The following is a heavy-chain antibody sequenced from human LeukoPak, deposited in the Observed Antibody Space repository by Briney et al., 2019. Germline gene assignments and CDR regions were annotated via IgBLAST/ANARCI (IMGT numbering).Heavy chain of an antibody. CDR1: GGSISSGGYY. CDR3: ARVPHTFGGVIGMGDYYYYMDV. CDR2: IYYSGST. D-gene: IGHD3-16*02. V-gene: IGHV4-31*03. J-gene: IGHJ6*03. Sequence: SETLSLTCTVSGGSISSGGYYWRWIRQHPGKGLEWIGYIYYSGSTYYNPSLKSRVTISVDTSKNQFSLKLSSVTAADTAVYYCARVPHTFGGVIGMGDYYYYMDVWGKGTTVTVSS.